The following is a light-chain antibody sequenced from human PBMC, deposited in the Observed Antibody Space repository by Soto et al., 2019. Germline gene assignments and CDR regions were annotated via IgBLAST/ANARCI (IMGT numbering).Light chain of an antibody. V-gene: IGKV1-5*03. CDR2: KAS. Sequence: DIQMTQSPSTLSASLGDRVTITCRASQSISSWLAWYQQKPGKAPTLLIYKASSLESGVPSRFSGSGSGTEFTLTISSLQPDDFATYYCQQYNSYWTFGQGTKVDI. CDR3: QQYNSYWT. CDR1: QSISSW. J-gene: IGKJ1*01.